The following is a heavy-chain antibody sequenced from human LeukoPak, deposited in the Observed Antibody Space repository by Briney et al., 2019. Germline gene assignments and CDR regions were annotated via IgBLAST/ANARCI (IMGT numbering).Heavy chain of an antibody. CDR2: ISGSGGST. CDR1: GFTFSSYA. D-gene: IGHD3-22*01. Sequence: GGSLRLSCAASGFTFSSYAMSWVRQAPGKGLEWVSAISGSGGSTYYEDSVKGRFTISRDNSKNTLYLQMNSLRAEDTAVYYCAKDVVTMIVVVTTFDYWGQGTLVTVSS. CDR3: AKDVVTMIVVVTTFDY. V-gene: IGHV3-23*01. J-gene: IGHJ4*02.